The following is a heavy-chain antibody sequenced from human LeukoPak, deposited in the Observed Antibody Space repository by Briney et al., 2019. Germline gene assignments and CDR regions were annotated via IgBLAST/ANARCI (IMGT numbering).Heavy chain of an antibody. Sequence: PSETLSLTCAVYGGSFSGYYWSWIRQPPGKGLEWIGEINHSGSTNYNPSLKSRVTISVDTSKNQFSLKLSSVTAADTAVYYCARGFHSSGYYSYYDYFDYWGQGTLVTVSS. CDR1: GGSFSGYY. CDR2: INHSGST. J-gene: IGHJ4*02. D-gene: IGHD3-22*01. CDR3: ARGFHSSGYYSYYDYFDY. V-gene: IGHV4-34*01.